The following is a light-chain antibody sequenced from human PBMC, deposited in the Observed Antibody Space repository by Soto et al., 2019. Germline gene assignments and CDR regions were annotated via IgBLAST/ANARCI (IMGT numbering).Light chain of an antibody. V-gene: IGLV1-36*01. CDR2: DDD. CDR3: AAWDDSLNAQV. Sequence: QSVLTQPPSVSEAPRQRVTISCSGSSSNIGNNAVSWYQQLPGKAPKLLIYDDDVLSSGVSDRFSASKSATSASLAISGLQSEDEADYYCAAWDDSLNAQVFGGGTKVTVL. CDR1: SSNIGNNA. J-gene: IGLJ3*02.